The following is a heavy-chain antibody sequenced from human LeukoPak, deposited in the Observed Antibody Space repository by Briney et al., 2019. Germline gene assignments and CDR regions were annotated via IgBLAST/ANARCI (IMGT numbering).Heavy chain of an antibody. V-gene: IGHV4-31*03. CDR3: ARYRDSGGRLAFDI. CDR1: GGSISSDGYY. J-gene: IGHJ3*02. D-gene: IGHD2-15*01. CDR2: IYYSGTT. Sequence: SETLSLTCTVSGGSISSDGYYWTWIRRHPGKGLEWIGYIYYSGTTYYNPSLERRVTLSVDTSKNQFSLRLSSVTAADTAVYYCARYRDSGGRLAFDIWGQGTMATVSS.